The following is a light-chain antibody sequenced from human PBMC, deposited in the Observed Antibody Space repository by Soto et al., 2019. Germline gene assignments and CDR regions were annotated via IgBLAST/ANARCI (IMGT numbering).Light chain of an antibody. CDR2: GAS. V-gene: IGKV3-20*01. CDR1: QSVTSSY. Sequence: EIVLTQSPGTLSLSPGERATLSCRASQSVTSSYLAWYQQKVGQAPRLLIYGASSRATGIPDRFSGSGSGTDFTLTISRLEPEDFAVYSCQQYGSSRLTFGGGTKVEIK. J-gene: IGKJ4*01. CDR3: QQYGSSRLT.